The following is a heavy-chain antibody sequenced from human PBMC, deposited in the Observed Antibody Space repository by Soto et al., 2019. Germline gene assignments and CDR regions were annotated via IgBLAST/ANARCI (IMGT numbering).Heavy chain of an antibody. V-gene: IGHV4-30-4*01. J-gene: IGHJ4*02. CDR3: AREAPYCSGGSCYRGPYYFDY. Sequence: SETLSLTCTVSGGSLSSGDYYWSWIRQPPGKGLEWIGYIYYSGSTYYNPSLKSRVTISVDTSKNQFSLKLSSVTAADTAVYYCAREAPYCSGGSCYRGPYYFDYWGQGTLVTVSS. CDR2: IYYSGST. D-gene: IGHD2-15*01. CDR1: GGSLSSGDYY.